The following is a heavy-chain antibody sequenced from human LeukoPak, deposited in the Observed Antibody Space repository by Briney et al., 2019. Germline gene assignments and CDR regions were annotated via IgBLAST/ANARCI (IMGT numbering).Heavy chain of an antibody. V-gene: IGHV3-7*03. J-gene: IGHJ4*02. CDR1: GFPFSSYW. CDR3: AKGGAIVITTPQDYFDY. Sequence: QSGGSLRLSCVASGFPFSSYWMTWVRQAPGKGLEWVANIKQDGSKKSYVDSVKGRFTISRDNAKNSLYLQMNSLRAEDTAVYYCAKGGAIVITTPQDYFDYWGQGTLVTVSS. D-gene: IGHD3-22*01. CDR2: IKQDGSKK.